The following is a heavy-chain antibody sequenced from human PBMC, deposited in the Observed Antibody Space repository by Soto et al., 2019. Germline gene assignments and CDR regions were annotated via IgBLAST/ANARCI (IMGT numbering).Heavy chain of an antibody. Sequence: ASETLSLTCTVSGGSISSSSYYWGWIRQPPGKGLEWIGSIYYSGSTYYNPSLKGRVTISVDTSKNQFSLKLSSVTAADTAVYYCATQSGSEYYYYYYMDVWGKGTTVTVSS. D-gene: IGHD3-10*01. CDR3: ATQSGSEYYYYYYMDV. CDR2: IYYSGST. CDR1: GGSISSSSYY. V-gene: IGHV4-39*01. J-gene: IGHJ6*03.